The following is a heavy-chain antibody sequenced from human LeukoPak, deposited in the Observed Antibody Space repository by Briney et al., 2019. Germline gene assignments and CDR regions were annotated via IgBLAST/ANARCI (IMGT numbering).Heavy chain of an antibody. CDR2: IRYDGSNK. CDR1: GFTFSTYG. D-gene: IGHD3-3*01. Sequence: GGSLRLSCVASGFTFSTYGMHWVRQAPGKGLEWVALIRYDGSNKYYADSVKGRFTISRDNSKNTLYLQMNSLRAEDTATYYCAKDLTPMGRVEGEFDYWGQGTLVTVSS. J-gene: IGHJ4*02. V-gene: IGHV3-30*02. CDR3: AKDLTPMGRVEGEFDY.